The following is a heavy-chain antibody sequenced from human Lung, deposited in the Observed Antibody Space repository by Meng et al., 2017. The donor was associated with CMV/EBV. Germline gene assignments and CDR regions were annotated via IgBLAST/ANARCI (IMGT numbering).Heavy chain of an antibody. CDR1: GYTLTNYY. CDR3: ARDLGYSSSWYFQYYFDC. V-gene: IGHV1-46*01. CDR2: INPSDNTT. J-gene: IGHJ4*02. Sequence: SVXVSCXXSGYTLTNYYIHWVRQAPGQGLEWMGIINPSDNTTIYAQKFQGRVTMTRDTSTSTVYMELSSLRSDDTALYYCARDLGYSSSWYFQYYFDCWGQGXLVTVSS. D-gene: IGHD6-13*01.